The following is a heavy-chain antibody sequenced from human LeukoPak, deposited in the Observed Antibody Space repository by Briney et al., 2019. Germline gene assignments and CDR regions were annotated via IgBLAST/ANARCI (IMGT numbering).Heavy chain of an antibody. CDR3: ARGLGGLRDIVVVPAAMKYCYYYKDG. CDR2: MNPNSGNT. J-gene: IGHJ6*03. D-gene: IGHD2-2*01. V-gene: IGHV1-8*03. Sequence: SVTVSCKASGYTFTSYDINWVRQATGPGLAWMGWMNPNSGNTGYAQEFQGRVTNARNTYISTDYIELSSLRSEDCAGYYCARGLGGLRDIVVVPAAMKYCYYYKDGWGKGTTVTVSS. CDR1: GYTFTSYD.